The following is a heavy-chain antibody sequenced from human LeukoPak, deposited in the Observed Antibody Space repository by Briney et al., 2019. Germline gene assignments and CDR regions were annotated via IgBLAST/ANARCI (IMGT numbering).Heavy chain of an antibody. Sequence: GGSLRLSCAASGFTFSSHNMNLVRQAPGKGRDKVANIKHDGSEKYYVDSVKGRCTISRDNAKNSLSLQRCSLRAEDSDVSSCARGYSSESYYNVNYLAHWGQGTLVTVSS. V-gene: IGHV3-7*04. CDR3: ARGYSSESYYNVNYLAH. J-gene: IGHJ4*02. CDR2: IKHDGSEK. CDR1: GFTFSSHN. D-gene: IGHD3-10*01.